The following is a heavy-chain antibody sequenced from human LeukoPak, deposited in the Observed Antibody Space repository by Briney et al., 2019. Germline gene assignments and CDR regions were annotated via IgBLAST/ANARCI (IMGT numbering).Heavy chain of an antibody. V-gene: IGHV3-23*01. Sequence: SGGSLRLSCAASGFTFSSYAMSWVRQAPGKGLEWVSAISGSGGSTYYADSVKGRFTISRDNAKNSLYLQMNSLRAEDTAVYYCAGDFWSGFYYYYYGMDVWGQGTTVTVSS. D-gene: IGHD3-3*01. CDR1: GFTFSSYA. CDR2: ISGSGGST. J-gene: IGHJ6*02. CDR3: AGDFWSGFYYYYYGMDV.